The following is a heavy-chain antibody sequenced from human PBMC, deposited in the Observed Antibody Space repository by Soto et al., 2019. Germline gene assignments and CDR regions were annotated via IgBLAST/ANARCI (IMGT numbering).Heavy chain of an antibody. CDR1: GFTFSSYG. Sequence: QVQLVESGGGVVQPGRSLRLSCAASGFTFSSYGMHWVRQAPGKGLEWVAVIWYDGSKKYYADSVKGRFTISRDNSKNKKSMHMKRLRMEDTAAYYWARYCSGYSSVWYQRGGFDYWGHVTLVAVCS. D-gene: IGHD6-19*01. V-gene: IGHV3-33*01. CDR2: IWYDGSKK. J-gene: IGHJ4*01. CDR3: ARYCSGYSSVWYQRGGFDY.